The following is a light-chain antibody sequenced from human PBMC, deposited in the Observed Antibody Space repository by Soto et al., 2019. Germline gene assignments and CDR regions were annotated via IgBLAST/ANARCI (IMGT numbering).Light chain of an antibody. CDR1: QSVSSSY. CDR3: QQSYTIP. Sequence: VVTQYPSTLSLSPGERATLSCRASQSVSSSYLAWYQQKPGQAPRLLIYGASSRATGIPDRFSGGGSGTEFTLTISSLQPDDFATYYCQQSYTIPFG. V-gene: IGKV3-20*01. J-gene: IGKJ2*01. CDR2: GAS.